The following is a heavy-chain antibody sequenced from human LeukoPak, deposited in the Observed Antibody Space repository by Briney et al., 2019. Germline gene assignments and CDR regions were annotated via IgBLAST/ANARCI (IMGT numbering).Heavy chain of an antibody. CDR1: GYTFTSYD. V-gene: IGHV1-8*03. Sequence: GASVKVSCKASGYTFTSYDINWVRQATGQGLEWMGWMNPNSGNTGYAQKFQGRVTITRNTSISTAYMELSSLRSEDTAVYYCARVPRIAAAGTSWFDPWGQGTLVTVSS. J-gene: IGHJ5*02. D-gene: IGHD6-13*01. CDR2: MNPNSGNT. CDR3: ARVPRIAAAGTSWFDP.